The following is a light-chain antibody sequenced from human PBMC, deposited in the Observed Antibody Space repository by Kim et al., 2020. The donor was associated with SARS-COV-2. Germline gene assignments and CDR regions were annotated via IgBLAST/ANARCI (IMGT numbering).Light chain of an antibody. CDR3: QQDYNLLSLT. V-gene: IGKV3D-7*01. CDR2: GAS. Sequence: PGERVTLSCRASQSVSSSYLTGYQQKPGQAPRLLIYGASTRATSIPARFSGSGSGTDFTLTISSLQPEDFAVYYCQQDYNLLSLTFGGGTKVDIK. J-gene: IGKJ4*01. CDR1: QSVSSSY.